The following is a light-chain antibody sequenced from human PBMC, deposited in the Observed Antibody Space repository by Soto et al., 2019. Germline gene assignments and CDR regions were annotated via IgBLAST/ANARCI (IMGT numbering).Light chain of an antibody. V-gene: IGKV3-15*01. CDR3: QQYYTWPRGT. CDR1: QGIITN. J-gene: IGKJ1*01. Sequence: MVRTESPGSLAGSPGERATLSCRASQGIITNLAWYHQKPGQPPRLLIFGASTRATGVPARFSGSGSGTESTLTISSLQSADLGVYYCQQYYTWPRGTFGQGTKGDIK. CDR2: GAS.